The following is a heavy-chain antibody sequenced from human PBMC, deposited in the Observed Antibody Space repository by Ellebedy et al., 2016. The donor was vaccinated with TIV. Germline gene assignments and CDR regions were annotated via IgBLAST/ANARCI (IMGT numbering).Heavy chain of an antibody. CDR1: AGTFRSDS. CDR2: IIPILATA. J-gene: IGHJ6*02. Sequence: AASVKVSCKASAGTFRSDSISWVRQAPGQGPEWMGAIIPILATANYAQKFQGRVTLTADTATSIVYMELSSLRSEDTAVYYCARKPPDSYYYAMDVWGQGTTVTVSS. V-gene: IGHV1-69*10. CDR3: ARKPPDSYYYAMDV.